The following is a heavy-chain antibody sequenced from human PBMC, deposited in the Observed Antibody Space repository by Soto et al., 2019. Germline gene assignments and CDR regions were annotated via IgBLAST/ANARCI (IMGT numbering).Heavy chain of an antibody. D-gene: IGHD4-17*01. J-gene: IGHJ4*02. Sequence: SETLSLTCTASGGSISSGGYYWSWIRQHPGRGLEWIGYIYYSGSTYYNPSLKSRVTISVDTSKNQFSLKLSSVTAADTAVYYCAREGGNDYGDYKIDYWGQGTLVTVSS. CDR2: IYYSGST. CDR1: GGSISSGGYY. CDR3: AREGGNDYGDYKIDY. V-gene: IGHV4-31*03.